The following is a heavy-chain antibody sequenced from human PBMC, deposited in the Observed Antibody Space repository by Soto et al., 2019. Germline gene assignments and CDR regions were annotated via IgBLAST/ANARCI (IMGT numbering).Heavy chain of an antibody. J-gene: IGHJ6*02. CDR3: AREGAAPYYYYGMDV. CDR2: IYYSGST. CDR1: GGSISSGGYF. V-gene: IGHV4-31*03. Sequence: QVQLQESGPGLVKPSQTLSLTCTVSGGSISSGGYFWSWIRQHPGKGLEWIGFIYYSGSTYYNPSLKIRVTISVDTSKNRFSLKLSSVTAADTAVYYCAREGAAPYYYYGMDVWGQGTTVTVSS. D-gene: IGHD6-6*01.